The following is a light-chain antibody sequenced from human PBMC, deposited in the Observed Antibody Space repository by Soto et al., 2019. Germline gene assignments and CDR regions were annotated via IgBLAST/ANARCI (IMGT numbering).Light chain of an antibody. CDR3: GTWDSSLSAAHYA. CDR2: EVR. V-gene: IGLV2-14*01. Sequence: QSVLTQPASVSGSPGQSITISCTGSSSDVGGYNYVSWYQQYPGKAPKLIIYEVRNRPSGVSNRFSGSRSANTASLTISGLRAEDEADYYCGTWDSSLSAAHYAFGTGTKVTVL. CDR1: SSDVGGYNY. J-gene: IGLJ1*01.